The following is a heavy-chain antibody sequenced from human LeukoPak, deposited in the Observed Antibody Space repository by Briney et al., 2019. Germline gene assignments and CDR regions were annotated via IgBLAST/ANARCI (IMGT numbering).Heavy chain of an antibody. Sequence: GGSLRLSCGASGFTFSDYYMSWIRQAPGKGLEWVSYISGSGSTTYYADSVKGRFTISRDNAKNSLYLQMNSLRAEDTAVYYCARDETYYDFWSGPYFDYWGQGTLVTVSS. CDR3: ARDETYYDFWSGPYFDY. J-gene: IGHJ4*02. CDR1: GFTFSDYY. CDR2: ISGSGSTT. V-gene: IGHV3-11*04. D-gene: IGHD3-3*01.